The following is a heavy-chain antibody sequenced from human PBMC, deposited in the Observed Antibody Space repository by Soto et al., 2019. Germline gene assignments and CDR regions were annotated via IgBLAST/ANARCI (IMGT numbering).Heavy chain of an antibody. D-gene: IGHD1-1*01. CDR1: GFTFSTYW. Sequence: XGSLRLSCAASGFTFSTYWMSWVRQAPGKGLGWVASIKQDGSDKHYVDSVKGRFTVSRDSAKSSVYLQMNSLRVDDTAAYYCARVWNDGRIDYWGQGAFVTVSS. V-gene: IGHV3-7*01. CDR3: ARVWNDGRIDY. J-gene: IGHJ4*02. CDR2: IKQDGSDK.